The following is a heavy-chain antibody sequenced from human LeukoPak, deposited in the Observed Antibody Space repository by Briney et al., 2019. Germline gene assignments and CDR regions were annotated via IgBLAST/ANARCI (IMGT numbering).Heavy chain of an antibody. Sequence: GGSLRLSCAASGFTFNNYAMNWVRQAPGKGLEWVANIKQDGSEKYYVDSVKGRFTISIDNAKNSLYLQMNSLRAEDTAMYYCASPMGATPWDAFDIWGQGTRVTVSP. D-gene: IGHD1-26*01. V-gene: IGHV3-7*01. CDR3: ASPMGATPWDAFDI. CDR1: GFTFNNYA. CDR2: IKQDGSEK. J-gene: IGHJ3*02.